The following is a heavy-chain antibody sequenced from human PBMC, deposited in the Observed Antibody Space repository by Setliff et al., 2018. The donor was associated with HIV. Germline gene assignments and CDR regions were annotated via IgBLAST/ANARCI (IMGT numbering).Heavy chain of an antibody. CDR3: ARRGDYYYYYAMDF. Sequence: GGSLRLSCAASGFTFSSYSMNWVRQAPGKGLEWVSYIGSISSPIYYADSVKGRFTISRDNAKNSLYLQMNSLRAEDTAVYYCARRGDYYYYYAMDFWGQGTTVTVSS. V-gene: IGHV3-48*01. D-gene: IGHD3-10*01. CDR1: GFTFSSYS. J-gene: IGHJ6*02. CDR2: IGSISSPI.